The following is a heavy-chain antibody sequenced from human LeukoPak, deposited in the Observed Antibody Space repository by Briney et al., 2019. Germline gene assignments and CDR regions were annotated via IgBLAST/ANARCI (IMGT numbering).Heavy chain of an antibody. CDR2: ISSSSSYI. V-gene: IGHV3-21*01. J-gene: IGHJ3*02. CDR1: GFTFSSYS. Sequence: PGGFLRLSCAASGFTFSSYSMNWVRQAPGKGLEWVSSISSSSSYIYYADSVKGRFTISRDNAKNSLYLQMNSLRAEDTAVYYCARDIGELLNVDAFDIWGQGTMVTVSS. D-gene: IGHD3-10*01. CDR3: ARDIGELLNVDAFDI.